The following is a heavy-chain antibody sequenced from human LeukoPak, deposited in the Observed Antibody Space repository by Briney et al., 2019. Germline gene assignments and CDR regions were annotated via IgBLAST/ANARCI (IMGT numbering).Heavy chain of an antibody. CDR1: GFTFSSYG. V-gene: IGHV3-30*18. Sequence: GRSLRLSCAASGFTFSSYGMQWFRQAPDKGLEWVAAISNDGSNKYYADSVKGRFTISRDNSKNTLYLQMNSLRAEDTAVYYCSKVDIVATIDAGRLVDYWGQGTLVTVSS. CDR2: ISNDGSNK. D-gene: IGHD5-12*01. J-gene: IGHJ4*02. CDR3: SKVDIVATIDAGRLVDY.